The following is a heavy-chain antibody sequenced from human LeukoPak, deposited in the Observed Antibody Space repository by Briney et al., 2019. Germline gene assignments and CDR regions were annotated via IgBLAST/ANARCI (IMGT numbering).Heavy chain of an antibody. Sequence: PGGSLRLSCAASGFTFSSYGMHWVRQAPGKGLEWVAVISYDGSNKYYADSVKGRFTISRDNSKNTLYLQMNSLRAEDTAVYYCAKDRLDCSGGSCYFLLDIWGQGTMVTVSS. J-gene: IGHJ3*02. CDR3: AKDRLDCSGGSCYFLLDI. V-gene: IGHV3-30*18. CDR1: GFTFSSYG. CDR2: ISYDGSNK. D-gene: IGHD2-15*01.